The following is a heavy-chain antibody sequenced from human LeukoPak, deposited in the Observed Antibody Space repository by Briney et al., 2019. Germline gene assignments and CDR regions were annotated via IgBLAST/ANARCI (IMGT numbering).Heavy chain of an antibody. Sequence: GALRLSCTASGFTFGDYAMSWVRQAPGKGLEWVGFIRSKAYGGTTEYAASVKGRFTISRDDSKSIAYLQMNSLKTEDTAVYYCTRGSSSDAFDIGGQGTMVTVSS. CDR1: GFTFGDYA. CDR3: TRGSSSDAFDI. V-gene: IGHV3-49*04. J-gene: IGHJ3*02. CDR2: IRSKAYGGTT. D-gene: IGHD6-6*01.